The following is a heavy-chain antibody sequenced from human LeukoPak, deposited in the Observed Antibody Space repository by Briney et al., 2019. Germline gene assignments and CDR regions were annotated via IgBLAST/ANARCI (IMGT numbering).Heavy chain of an antibody. Sequence: PGGSLRLSCAASGFTFSSYGMHWVRQAPGKGLEWVAFIRYDGSNKYYADSVKGRFTISRDNSKNTLYLQMNSLRAEDTAVYYCANRANYYDSSGYFRWGQGTLVTVSS. D-gene: IGHD3-22*01. CDR2: IRYDGSNK. J-gene: IGHJ4*02. V-gene: IGHV3-30*02. CDR1: GFTFSSYG. CDR3: ANRANYYDSSGYFR.